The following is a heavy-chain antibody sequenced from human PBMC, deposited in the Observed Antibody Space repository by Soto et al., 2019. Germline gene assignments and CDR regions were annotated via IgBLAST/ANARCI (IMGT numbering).Heavy chain of an antibody. Sequence: EVQLLESGGGLVQPGGSLRLSCGASGFTFNDFEMNWVRQAPGKGLEWLAYIDGSGTTKKYADSVRGRFTISRDNANNSLSLQMSSLRAAYMAIYYRARAFGRFNCWGEATLVSVSS. CDR1: GFTFNDFE. CDR2: IDGSGTTK. CDR3: ARAFGRFNC. J-gene: IGHJ4*02. D-gene: IGHD3-10*01. V-gene: IGHV3-48*03.